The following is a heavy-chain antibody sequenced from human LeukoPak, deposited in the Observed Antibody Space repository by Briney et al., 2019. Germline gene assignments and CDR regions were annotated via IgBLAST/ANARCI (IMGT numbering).Heavy chain of an antibody. CDR1: GFTVSSNY. D-gene: IGHD6-13*01. CDR3: ARGAAGGSGGIDY. Sequence: GGSLRLSCAASGFTVSSNYMSWVRQAPGKGLEWVSIIYMGADTYYADSVKGLFTVSRDNSKNMVYVQMNSLRAEDTAVYYCARGAAGGSGGIDYWGQGTLVTVSS. CDR2: IYMGADT. V-gene: IGHV3-53*01. J-gene: IGHJ4*02.